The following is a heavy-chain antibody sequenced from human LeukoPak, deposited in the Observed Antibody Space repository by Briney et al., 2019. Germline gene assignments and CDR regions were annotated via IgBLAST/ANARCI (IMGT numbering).Heavy chain of an antibody. Sequence: GGSLRLSCAASGFTFSSYEMNWVRQAPGKGLEWVSFIYSGTIHYSDSVKGRFTISRDNAKNSLYLQMNSLRAEDTALYYCAKEASMVRGVLNWFDPWGQGTLVTVSS. CDR3: AKEASMVRGVLNWFDP. CDR1: GFTFSSYE. CDR2: IYSGTI. J-gene: IGHJ5*02. D-gene: IGHD3-10*01. V-gene: IGHV3-48*03.